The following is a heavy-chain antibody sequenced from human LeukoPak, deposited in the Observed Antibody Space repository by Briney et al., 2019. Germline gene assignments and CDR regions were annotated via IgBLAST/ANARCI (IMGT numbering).Heavy chain of an antibody. Sequence: SETLSLTCTVSGGSISNTLYYWAWIRQPPGKGLEWIGEINHSGSTNYNPSLKSRVTISVDTSKNQFSLKLSSVTAADTAVYYCARGRNDYGDVRAWRRGYYFDYWGQGTLVTVSS. V-gene: IGHV4-39*07. J-gene: IGHJ4*02. CDR2: INHSGST. CDR3: ARGRNDYGDVRAWRRGYYFDY. D-gene: IGHD4-17*01. CDR1: GGSISNTLYY.